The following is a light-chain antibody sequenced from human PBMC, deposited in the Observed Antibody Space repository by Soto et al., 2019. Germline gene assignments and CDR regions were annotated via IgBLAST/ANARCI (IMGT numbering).Light chain of an antibody. CDR3: QNYNSAPRLT. V-gene: IGKV1-27*01. J-gene: IGKJ4*01. CDR2: AAS. CDR1: QGIRNY. Sequence: DIQMTQSPSSLSASVGDRVTITCRASQGIRNYLAWFQQKPGKVPKLLIYAASTLQSGVPSRFSGSGSGTEFTLTISSLQPEDVATYYCQNYNSAPRLTFGGGTKVEIK.